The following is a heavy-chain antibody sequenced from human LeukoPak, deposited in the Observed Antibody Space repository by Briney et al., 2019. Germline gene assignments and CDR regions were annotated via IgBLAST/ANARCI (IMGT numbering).Heavy chain of an antibody. CDR1: GFTFTTYW. D-gene: IGHD3-22*01. Sequence: PGGSLRLSCAVSGFTFTTYWMHWVRQTPGKGLVWVSRINGDGTYENHADSAKGRFTISRDSAKNTLYLQMNSLRVEDTAVYYGARDMPLHYNDSSGTFDYWGQGALVTVSS. CDR3: ARDMPLHYNDSSGTFDY. V-gene: IGHV3-74*01. J-gene: IGHJ4*02. CDR2: INGDGTYE.